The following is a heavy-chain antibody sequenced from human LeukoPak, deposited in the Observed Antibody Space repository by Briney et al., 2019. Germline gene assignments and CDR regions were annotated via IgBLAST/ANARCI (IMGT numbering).Heavy chain of an antibody. D-gene: IGHD1-1*01. CDR3: ARPVRPRRTTPSWFDP. V-gene: IGHV4-59*12. CDR1: GGSISSYY. J-gene: IGHJ5*02. Sequence: SETLSLTCTVSGGSISSYYWSWIRQPPGKGLEWIGYIYYSGSTNYNPSLKSRVTISVDTSKNQFSLKLSSVTAADTAVYYCARPVRPRRTTPSWFDPWGQGTLVTVSS. CDR2: IYYSGST.